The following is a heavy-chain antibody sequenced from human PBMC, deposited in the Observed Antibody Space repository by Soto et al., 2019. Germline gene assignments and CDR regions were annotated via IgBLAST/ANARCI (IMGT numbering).Heavy chain of an antibody. Sequence: ASVKVSCKASGYMFSTYDINWVRQAPGQGLEWMGWLNPNSGNTGYAQKFQGRVTMTRSTSINTAYMELSSLGSDDTAVYYCARDHRYNWNDEGWFDPWGQGTLVTVSS. CDR3: ARDHRYNWNDEGWFDP. CDR1: GYMFSTYD. V-gene: IGHV1-8*01. J-gene: IGHJ5*02. CDR2: LNPNSGNT. D-gene: IGHD1-20*01.